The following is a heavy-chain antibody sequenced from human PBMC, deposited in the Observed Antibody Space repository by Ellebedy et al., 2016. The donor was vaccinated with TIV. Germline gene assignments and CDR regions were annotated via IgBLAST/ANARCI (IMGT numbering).Heavy chain of an antibody. D-gene: IGHD3-22*01. Sequence: GESLKISXAASGFTFSSYSMNWVRQAPGKGLEWVSSISSSSSYIYYADSVKGRFTISRDNAKNSLYLQMNSLRAEDTAVYYCARHRRTYYYDSSGYANWFDPWGQGTLVTVSS. CDR3: ARHRRTYYYDSSGYANWFDP. CDR1: GFTFSSYS. CDR2: ISSSSSYI. V-gene: IGHV3-21*01. J-gene: IGHJ5*02.